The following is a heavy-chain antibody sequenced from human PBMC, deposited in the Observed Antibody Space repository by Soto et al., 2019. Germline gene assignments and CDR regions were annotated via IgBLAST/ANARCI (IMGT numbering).Heavy chain of an antibody. V-gene: IGHV4-59*01. CDR3: ARDPGSGSYYGWFDP. Sequence: GSTNYNPSLKSRVTISVDTSKNQFSLKLSSVTAADTAVYYCARDPGSGSYYGWFDPWGQGTLVTVS. D-gene: IGHD3-10*01. J-gene: IGHJ5*02. CDR2: GST.